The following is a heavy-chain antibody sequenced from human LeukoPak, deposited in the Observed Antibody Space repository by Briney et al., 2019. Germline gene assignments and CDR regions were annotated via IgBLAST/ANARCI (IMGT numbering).Heavy chain of an antibody. CDR3: ARGGGPKYSNYYYYGMDV. CDR2: ISAYNGNT. Sequence: ASVKVSCKASGYTFTSYGISWVRQAPGQGLEWLGWISAYNGNTNYAQKLQGRVTMTTDTSTSTAYMELRSLRSDDTAVYYCARGGGPKYSNYYYYGMDVWGQGTTVTVSS. CDR1: GYTFTSYG. J-gene: IGHJ6*02. D-gene: IGHD1-26*01. V-gene: IGHV1-18*01.